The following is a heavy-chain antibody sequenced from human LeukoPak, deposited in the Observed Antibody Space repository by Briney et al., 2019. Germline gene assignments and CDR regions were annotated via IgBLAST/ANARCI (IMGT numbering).Heavy chain of an antibody. Sequence: GGSLRLSCAASGFTFSSYGMHWVRQAPGKGLEWVAVIWYDGSNKYYADSVKGRFTISRDNSKNTLYPQMNSLRAEDTAVYYCARYYDSSGYMWFDPWGQGTLVTVSS. J-gene: IGHJ5*02. CDR1: GFTFSSYG. D-gene: IGHD3-22*01. CDR2: IWYDGSNK. V-gene: IGHV3-33*01. CDR3: ARYYDSSGYMWFDP.